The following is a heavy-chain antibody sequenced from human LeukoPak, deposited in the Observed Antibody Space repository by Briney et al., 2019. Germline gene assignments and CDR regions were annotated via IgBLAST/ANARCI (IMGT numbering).Heavy chain of an antibody. J-gene: IGHJ6*03. CDR2: IRHDGSNE. CDR3: AKEGYYYLDV. V-gene: IGHV3-30*02. Sequence: GGSLRLPCAASGFIFNTYGLHWVRQAPGKGLESVSFIRHDGSNECYADCVKGRFTISRDNSKNTVYLQVNSLRLEDTAVYYCAKEGYYYLDVWGKGTTLTISS. CDR1: GFIFNTYG.